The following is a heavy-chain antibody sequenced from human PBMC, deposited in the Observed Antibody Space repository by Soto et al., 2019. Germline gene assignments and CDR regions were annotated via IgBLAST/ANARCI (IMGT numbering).Heavy chain of an antibody. D-gene: IGHD6-13*01. J-gene: IGHJ4*02. Sequence: EVQLVESGGGLVQPGGSLRLSCAAYGFTFSSYWLHWVRQVPGKGLVWVSSINSDGSSTTYADSVKVRLTISRGNAKNTVYLQLNSLGAEDTAVYYCESKHSSRAFDYWGQGTLVTVSS. CDR2: INSDGSST. CDR1: GFTFSSYW. V-gene: IGHV3-74*01. CDR3: ESKHSSRAFDY.